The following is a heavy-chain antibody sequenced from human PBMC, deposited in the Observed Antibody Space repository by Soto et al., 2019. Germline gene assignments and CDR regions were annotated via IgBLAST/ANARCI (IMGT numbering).Heavy chain of an antibody. J-gene: IGHJ6*04. CDR2: IYHTGTT. CDR3: ATSSGSAYGLDV. Sequence: SGTLSLTCVVSAGSISTTNWYVWVRQPPGMGLEWIGEIYHTGTTTYNPSLKSRVTMSVDTSKNQFSLRLSFVTAADTAVYYCATSSGSAYGLDVWGTGATVTVSS. CDR1: AGSISTTNW. D-gene: IGHD3-10*01. V-gene: IGHV4-4*02.